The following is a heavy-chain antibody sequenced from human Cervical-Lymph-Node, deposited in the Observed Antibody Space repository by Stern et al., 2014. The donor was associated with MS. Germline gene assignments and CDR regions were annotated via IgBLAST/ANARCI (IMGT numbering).Heavy chain of an antibody. CDR3: ARLDTSGYFYYDMDV. CDR1: GGTFSTYV. Sequence: VQLVESGAEVKKPGSSVKVSCKASGGTFSTYVINWVRQAPGQGLEWMGGIALIFETTNYAQKVQGRVTITADESTSTVYMELSSLRSEDTAVYYCARLDTSGYFYYDMDVWGQGTTVTVSS. J-gene: IGHJ6*02. D-gene: IGHD3-22*01. CDR2: IALIFETT. V-gene: IGHV1-69*01.